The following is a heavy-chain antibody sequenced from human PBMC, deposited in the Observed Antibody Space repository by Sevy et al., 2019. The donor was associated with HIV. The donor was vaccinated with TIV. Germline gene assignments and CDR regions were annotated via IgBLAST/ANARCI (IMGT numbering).Heavy chain of an antibody. CDR1: GFTVSSNY. CDR3: ARGTRLRFLEWLSEDYYYGMDV. V-gene: IGHV3-53*01. D-gene: IGHD3-3*01. CDR2: IYSGGST. Sequence: GGSLRLSCAASGFTVSSNYMSWVRQAPGKGLEWVSVIYSGGSTYYADSVKGRFTISRDNSKNTLYLQMNSLRAEDTAVYYCARGTRLRFLEWLSEDYYYGMDVRGQGTTVTVSS. J-gene: IGHJ6*02.